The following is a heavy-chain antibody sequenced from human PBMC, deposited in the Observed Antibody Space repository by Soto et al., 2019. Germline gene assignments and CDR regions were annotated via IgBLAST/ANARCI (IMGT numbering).Heavy chain of an antibody. CDR2: IIPIFGTA. J-gene: IGHJ5*02. Sequence: QVQLVQSGAEVKKPGSSVKVSCKASGGTFSSYAISWVRQAPGQGLEWMGGIIPIFGTANYAQKFQGRVTITADKPTSTAYGERSSLRSEDAAVFSCGGFPPQKYWGGVCYSGPFAPGAKGTLVPVPS. V-gene: IGHV1-69*06. CDR1: GGTFSSYA. D-gene: IGHD2-21*02. CDR3: GGFPPQKYWGGVCYSGPFAP.